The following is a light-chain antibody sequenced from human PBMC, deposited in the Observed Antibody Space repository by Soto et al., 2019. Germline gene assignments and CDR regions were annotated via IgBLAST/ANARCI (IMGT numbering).Light chain of an antibody. Sequence: EIVLTQSPGTLSLSPGERATLSCRASLSVSSSYLAWYQQKPGQAPRLLIYGASSRATGIPDRFSGSGSGTDFTLTISRLEPEDFAVYYCQQYNNWPPITFGQGTRLEIK. CDR2: GAS. CDR3: QQYNNWPPIT. V-gene: IGKV3-20*01. J-gene: IGKJ5*01. CDR1: LSVSSSY.